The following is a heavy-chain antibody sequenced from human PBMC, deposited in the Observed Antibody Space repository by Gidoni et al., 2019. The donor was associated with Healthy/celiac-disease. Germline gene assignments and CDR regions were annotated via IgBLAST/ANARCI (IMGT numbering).Heavy chain of an antibody. V-gene: IGHV3-43D*04. CDR1: GFTFDDYA. CDR3: AKAKRPYYYGSGSYFDY. Sequence: EVQLVESGGVVVQPGGSLRLSCAASGFTFDDYAMHWVRQAPGKGLEWVSLISWDGGSTYYADSVKGRFTISRDNSKNSLYLQMNSLRAEDTALYYCAKAKRPYYYGSGSYFDYWGQGPLVTVSS. CDR2: ISWDGGST. J-gene: IGHJ4*02. D-gene: IGHD3-10*01.